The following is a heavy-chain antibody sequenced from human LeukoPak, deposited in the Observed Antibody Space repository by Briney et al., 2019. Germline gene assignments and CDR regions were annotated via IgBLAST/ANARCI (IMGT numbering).Heavy chain of an antibody. J-gene: IGHJ6*02. Sequence: GGSLRLSCAASGFTFSSYAMSWVRQAPGKGLEWVSAISGSGGSTYYADSVKGRFTISRDNSKNTLYLQMNSLRAEDTAVYYCARDMKAYDSSYGMDVWGQGTTVTVSS. CDR1: GFTFSSYA. V-gene: IGHV3-23*01. D-gene: IGHD3-22*01. CDR2: ISGSGGST. CDR3: ARDMKAYDSSYGMDV.